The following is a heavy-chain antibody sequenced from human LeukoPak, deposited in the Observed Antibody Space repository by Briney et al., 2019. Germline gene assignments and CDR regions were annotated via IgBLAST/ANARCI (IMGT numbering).Heavy chain of an antibody. J-gene: IGHJ4*02. CDR1: GFTFSSYS. CDR2: ISSSSSYI. V-gene: IGHV3-21*01. Sequence: GGSLRLSCAASGFTFSSYSMNWVRQAPGKGLEWVSSISSSSSYIYYADSVKGRFTISRDNAKNSLYLQMNSLRAEDTAVYYCARMSTSSWFVCDYWGPGTLVTVSS. D-gene: IGHD6-13*01. CDR3: ARMSTSSWFVCDY.